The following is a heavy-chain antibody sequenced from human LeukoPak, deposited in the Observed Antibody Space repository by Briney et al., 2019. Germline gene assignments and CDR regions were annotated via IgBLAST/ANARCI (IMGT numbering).Heavy chain of an antibody. D-gene: IGHD6-13*01. CDR2: INHSGST. CDR3: ARAYSSSWYYFDY. CDR1: GGSFSSYY. J-gene: IGHJ4*02. V-gene: IGHV4-34*01. Sequence: PSETLSLTCAVYGGSFSSYYWSWIRQPPGKGLEWIGEINHSGSTNYNPSLKSRVTISVDTSKNQFSLKLSSVTAADTAVYYCARAYSSSWYYFDYWGQGTLATVSS.